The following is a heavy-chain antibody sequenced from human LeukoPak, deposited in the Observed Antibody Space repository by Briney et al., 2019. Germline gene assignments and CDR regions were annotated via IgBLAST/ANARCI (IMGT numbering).Heavy chain of an antibody. J-gene: IGHJ6*02. V-gene: IGHV1-2*06. D-gene: IGHD3-3*01. CDR1: GYTFTGYY. CDR3: ARARAAYYDFWSGYWHYYGMDV. Sequence: ASVKVSCKASGYTFTGYYMHWVRQAPGQGLEWMGRINPNSGGTNYAQKFQGRVTMTRNTSISTAYMELSSLRSEDTAVYYCARARAAYYDFWSGYWHYYGMDVWGQGTTVTVSS. CDR2: INPNSGGT.